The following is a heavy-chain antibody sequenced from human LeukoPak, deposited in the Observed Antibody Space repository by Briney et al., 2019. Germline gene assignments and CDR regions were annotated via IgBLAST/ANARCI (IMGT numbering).Heavy chain of an antibody. CDR3: AKGSF. CDR2: ISGNGGST. Sequence: AGGSLRLSCSTSGFTFSRYAMYWVRQVPGKGLEHVSAISGNGGSTYNADSVKGRFTSSRDNSKNTLYLQMNNLRAEDTAAYYCAKGSFWGQGTLVTVSS. CDR1: GFTFSRYA. J-gene: IGHJ4*02. D-gene: IGHD3-10*01. V-gene: IGHV3-64*04.